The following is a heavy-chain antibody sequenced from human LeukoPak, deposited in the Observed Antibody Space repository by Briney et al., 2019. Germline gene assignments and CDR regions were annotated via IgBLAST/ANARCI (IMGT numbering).Heavy chain of an antibody. J-gene: IGHJ3*01. V-gene: IGHV3-23*01. CDR3: ARDPNGDYIGAFEF. CDR2: INSGGAP. CDR1: GFTFSNYA. Sequence: GGSLRLSCAASGFTFSNYAVMWVRQAPGQGLEWVSAINSGGAPRYADSVKGRFTISRDNSKNMLYLQMNSLRAEDTALYFCARDPNGDYIGAFEFWGQGTGVTVSS. D-gene: IGHD4-17*01.